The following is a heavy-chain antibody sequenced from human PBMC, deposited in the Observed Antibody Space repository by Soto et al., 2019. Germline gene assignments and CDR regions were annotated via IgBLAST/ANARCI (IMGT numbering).Heavy chain of an antibody. V-gene: IGHV3-66*01. CDR3: ARALVTTPPRTFDY. Sequence: GGSLRLSCAVSGISVSSTFINWVRQAAGKGLEWVAVIHTGGNTFYGDSVKGRFTISRDNSKNMVYLQMTSLRGDDTAVYFCARALVTTPPRTFDYWGQGTLVTVSS. D-gene: IGHD2-21*02. CDR1: GISVSSTF. CDR2: IHTGGNT. J-gene: IGHJ4*02.